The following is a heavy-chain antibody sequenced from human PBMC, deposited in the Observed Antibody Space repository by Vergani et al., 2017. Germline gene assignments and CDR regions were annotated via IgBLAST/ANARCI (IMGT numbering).Heavy chain of an antibody. J-gene: IGHJ4*02. V-gene: IGHV3-23*01. CDR3: AEGVAAAGVRYFDY. CDR1: GFTFSSYA. Sequence: EVQLLESGGGLVQPGGSLRLSCAASGFTFSSYAMSWVRQAPGKGVEWVSAISGSGGSTYYADSVKGRFTISRDNSKNTLYLQINSLRAEDTAVYYCAEGVAAAGVRYFDYWGQGTLVTVSS. D-gene: IGHD6-13*01. CDR2: ISGSGGST.